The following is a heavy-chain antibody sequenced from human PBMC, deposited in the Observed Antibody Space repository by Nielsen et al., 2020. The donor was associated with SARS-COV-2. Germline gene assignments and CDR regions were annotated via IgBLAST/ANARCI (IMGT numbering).Heavy chain of an antibody. V-gene: IGHV3-21*01. CDR1: GFIFSDYN. D-gene: IGHD3-3*01. CDR2: IRSRSDYL. J-gene: IGHJ3*02. CDR3: ARDGGRRTMFGVNHRVRKDAFDI. Sequence: GESLKISCAASGFIFSDYNMNWVRQAPGKGLEWVSFIRSRSDYLYSADSMKGRFTISRDNAKNSLFLQMNRLRVEDTAVYYCARDGGRRTMFGVNHRVRKDAFDIWGQGTMVTVSS.